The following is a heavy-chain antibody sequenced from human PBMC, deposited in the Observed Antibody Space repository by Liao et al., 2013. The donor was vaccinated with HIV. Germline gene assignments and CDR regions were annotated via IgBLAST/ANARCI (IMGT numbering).Heavy chain of an antibody. D-gene: IGHD3-10*01. J-gene: IGHJ5*02. CDR3: ARGGSNWFDP. Sequence: QVQLQESGPGLVKPSETLSLTCTVSGDSISSSYWSWIRQPPGKGLEWIGYSYYTGSTNYNPSLKSRVTISVDTPKNQFSLKLTSVTAADTAVYYCARGGSNWFDPWGQGTLVTVSS. V-gene: IGHV4-59*01. CDR2: SYYTGST. CDR1: GDSISSSY.